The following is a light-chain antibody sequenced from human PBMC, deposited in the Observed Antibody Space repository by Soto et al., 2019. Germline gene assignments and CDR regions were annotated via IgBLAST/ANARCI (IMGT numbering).Light chain of an antibody. CDR1: QSVSSTY. V-gene: IGKV3-20*01. CDR2: GAS. CDR3: QQYGSSPPWT. Sequence: EIVLTQSPGTLSLSPGERATLSCRASQSVSSTYLSWYQQKPGQSPRILIYGASSRATGIPDRFSGRGSGTDFTLTISRLEPEDFAVYYCQQYGSSPPWTFGQGTKVEIK. J-gene: IGKJ1*01.